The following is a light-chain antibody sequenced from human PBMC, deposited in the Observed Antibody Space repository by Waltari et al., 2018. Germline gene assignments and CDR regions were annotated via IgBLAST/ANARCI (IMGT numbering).Light chain of an antibody. CDR1: QIVGSN. V-gene: IGKV3-15*01. J-gene: IGKJ3*01. CDR2: GAS. Sequence: EIIMTQSPATLSVSPGERATLFCRASQIVGSNLAWYQHKPGQAPRLLIYGASTRATRIPARFSGSGSGTEFTLTISSLQSEDFALYYCQQYNNWPLFTFGPGTKVDIK. CDR3: QQYNNWPLFT.